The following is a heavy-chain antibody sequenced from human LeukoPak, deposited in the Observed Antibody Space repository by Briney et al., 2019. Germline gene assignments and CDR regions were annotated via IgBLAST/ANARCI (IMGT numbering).Heavy chain of an antibody. J-gene: IGHJ4*02. D-gene: IGHD5-12*01. CDR3: ERDKGGYDYTGPIDF. V-gene: IGHV3-30*02. CDR1: GFTFSSYG. Sequence: GGSLRLSCAASGFTFSSYGMHWVRQAPGKGLEWVAFIRYDGSNKYYADSVKGRFTISRDNSKNTLYLQMNSLRAEDTAVYYCERDKGGYDYTGPIDFWGQGTLVTVSS. CDR2: IRYDGSNK.